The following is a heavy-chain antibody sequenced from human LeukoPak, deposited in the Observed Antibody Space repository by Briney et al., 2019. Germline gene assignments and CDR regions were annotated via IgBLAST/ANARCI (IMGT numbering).Heavy chain of an antibody. CDR1: GFTFSSYG. CDR3: TTDRSGSYGMGF. J-gene: IGHJ4*02. V-gene: IGHV3-15*01. Sequence: GGSLRLSCAASGFTFSSYGMHWVRQAPGKGLEWVGRIKSKTDGGTTDYAAPVKGRFTISRDDSTNTLYLQMNSLKTEDTAMYYCTTDRSGSYGMGFWGQGTLVTVSS. D-gene: IGHD1-26*01. CDR2: IKSKTDGGTT.